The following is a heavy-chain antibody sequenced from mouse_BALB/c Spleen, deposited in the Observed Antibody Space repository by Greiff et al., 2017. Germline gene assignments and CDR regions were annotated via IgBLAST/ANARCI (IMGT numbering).Heavy chain of an antibody. Sequence: QVQLQQSGAELAKPGASVKMSCKASGYTFTSYWMHWVKQRPGQGLEWIGYINPSTGYTEYNQKFKDKATLTADKSSSTAYMQLSSLTSEDSAVYYCARRTPFITTVVASDVWGAGTTVTVSS. CDR3: ARRTPFITTVVASDV. CDR1: GYTFTSYW. D-gene: IGHD1-1*01. J-gene: IGHJ1*01. V-gene: IGHV1-7*01. CDR2: INPSTGYT.